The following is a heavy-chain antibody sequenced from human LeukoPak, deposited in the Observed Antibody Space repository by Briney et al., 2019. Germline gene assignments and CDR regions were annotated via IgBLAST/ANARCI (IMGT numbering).Heavy chain of an antibody. CDR1: GFTFNDYA. J-gene: IGHJ6*02. CDR2: ISWNSGSI. CDR3: AKAREGAMANMDV. V-gene: IGHV3-9*01. D-gene: IGHD5-18*01. Sequence: SLTLSCAASGFTFNDYARHWVRQAPGKGLEWVGGISWNSGSIGYADSVKGRFTISRDNAKNSLYLQMNSLRAEDTALYCCAKAREGAMANMDVWGQGTTVTVSS.